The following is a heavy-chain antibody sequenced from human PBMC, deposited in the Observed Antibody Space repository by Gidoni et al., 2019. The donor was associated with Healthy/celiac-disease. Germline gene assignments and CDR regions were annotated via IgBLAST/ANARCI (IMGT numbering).Heavy chain of an antibody. D-gene: IGHD3-22*01. Sequence: QVQLVQSGAEVKKPGAAGKDSCKASGYTFTSYDIHWMRQATGQGLAWMGWMTPNSGNTVSAQTFQGSVTMPRTTSISTAYMALSSLRSAATAVYYCARGPSMVVWGQGTLVTVSS. CDR3: ARGPSMVV. J-gene: IGHJ4*02. CDR1: GYTFTSYD. CDR2: MTPNSGNT. V-gene: IGHV1-8*01.